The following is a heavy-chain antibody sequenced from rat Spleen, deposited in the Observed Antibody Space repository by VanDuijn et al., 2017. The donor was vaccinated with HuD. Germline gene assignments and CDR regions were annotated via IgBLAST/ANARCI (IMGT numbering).Heavy chain of an antibody. J-gene: IGHJ2*01. CDR1: GFSLISNS. V-gene: IGHV2S61*01. CDR2: IWGNGNT. Sequence: QVQLKESGPGLVQPSHTLSLTCTVSGFSLISNSVHWVRQPPGKGLEWMGVIWGNGNTNYTSALKSRLSISRDTSKSQVFLKMNNLQTEDTAMYFCARWGDYWGQGVMVTVSS. CDR3: ARWGDY. D-gene: IGHD1-12*02.